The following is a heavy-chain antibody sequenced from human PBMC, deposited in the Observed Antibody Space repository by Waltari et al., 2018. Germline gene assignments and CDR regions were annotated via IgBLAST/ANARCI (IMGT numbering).Heavy chain of an antibody. CDR2: INVDGGYI. CDR1: GFRFGAYL. CDR3: ARKAGSGYPYGPFYYDN. D-gene: IGHD5-12*01. V-gene: IGHV3-74*01. Sequence: EVHLAESGGGVVQPGGSLRLSCTGSGFRFGAYLMPWVRQAPGKGLEWVSRINVDGGYISYGDSVKGRFTISRDNAKNTVFLQLNSLRADDTAVYFCARKAGSGYPYGPFYYDNWGQGTLVTVSS. J-gene: IGHJ4*02.